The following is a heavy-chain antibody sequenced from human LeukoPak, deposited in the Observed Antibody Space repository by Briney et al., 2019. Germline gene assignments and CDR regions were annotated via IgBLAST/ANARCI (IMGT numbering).Heavy chain of an antibody. J-gene: IGHJ4*02. CDR1: GFTFSSYW. V-gene: IGHV3-74*01. Sequence: PGGSLRLSCAASGFTFSSYWMHWVRQAPGKGLVWVSRINSDGSSTTYADSVKGRFTISRDNAKNTLYLQMNSLRAEDTAVYYCTRGGGYSYGSFDYWGQGTLVTVSS. CDR3: TRGGGYSYGSFDY. D-gene: IGHD5-18*01. CDR2: INSDGSST.